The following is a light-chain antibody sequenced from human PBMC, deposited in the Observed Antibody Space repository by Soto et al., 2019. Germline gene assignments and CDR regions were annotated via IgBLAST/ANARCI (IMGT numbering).Light chain of an antibody. CDR2: GAS. V-gene: IGKV3-20*01. Sequence: EIVLTQSPGTLSLSPGERATLSCRASQSVSSSYLAWYQQKPGQAPRLLIYGASSMATGIPDRFSGSASGTDFTLTISRLEPEDFAVYYCQQYGSSLSITFGQGTRLEIK. J-gene: IGKJ5*01. CDR1: QSVSSSY. CDR3: QQYGSSLSIT.